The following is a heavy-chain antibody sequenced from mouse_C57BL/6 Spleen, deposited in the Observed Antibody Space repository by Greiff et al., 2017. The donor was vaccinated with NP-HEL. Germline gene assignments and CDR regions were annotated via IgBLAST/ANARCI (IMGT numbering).Heavy chain of an antibody. Sequence: VQLQQSGPELVKPGASVKISCKASGYTFTDYYMNWVKQSHGKSLEWIGDINPNNGGTSYNQKFKGKATLTVDKSSSTAYMELRSLTSEDSAVYYCARNYYGSRGGYWGQGTTLTVSS. D-gene: IGHD1-1*01. V-gene: IGHV1-26*01. J-gene: IGHJ2*01. CDR2: INPNNGGT. CDR3: ARNYYGSRGGY. CDR1: GYTFTDYY.